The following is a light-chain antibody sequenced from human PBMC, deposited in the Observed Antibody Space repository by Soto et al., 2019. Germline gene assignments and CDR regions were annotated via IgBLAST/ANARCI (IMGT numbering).Light chain of an antibody. CDR3: QQSYSIPTIT. V-gene: IGKV1-39*01. J-gene: IGKJ5*01. Sequence: IHMTQSPSSLSASVGSIFTITCRASQTINNNLNWYQQKPGKAPKLLIYGASSLQSGVPSRFSGSGSGTEFTLTISSLKTEDFATYYCQQSYSIPTITFGQGTRLEIK. CDR2: GAS. CDR1: QTINNN.